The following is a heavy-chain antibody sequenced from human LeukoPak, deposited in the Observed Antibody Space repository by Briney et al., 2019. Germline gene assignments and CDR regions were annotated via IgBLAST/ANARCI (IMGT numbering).Heavy chain of an antibody. CDR3: AKDMNSYGSGSSYNPWGPFDS. D-gene: IGHD3-10*01. CDR1: GFTFDNYA. V-gene: IGHV3-9*01. Sequence: PGGSLRLSCAASGFTFDNYAMHWVWQAPGEGLEWVSCIAWNSGNTGFADSVKGRFTISRDNAENSLYLQMNSLTPEDTAFYFCAKDMNSYGSGSSYNPWGPFDSWGQGTLVTVSS. J-gene: IGHJ4*02. CDR2: IAWNSGNT.